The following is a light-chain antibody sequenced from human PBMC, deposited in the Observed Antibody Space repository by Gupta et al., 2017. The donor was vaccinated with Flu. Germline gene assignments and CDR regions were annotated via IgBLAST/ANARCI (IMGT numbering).Light chain of an antibody. J-gene: IGKJ1*01. Sequence: PAPLSGSPGERATLSCRASQSVNSKLAWYQQKPGQAPRLLIYGSSTRASGIPARFSGSGSGTEFTLTINSLQSEDFAIYYCQQDNNWPWTFGQGTKVEIK. V-gene: IGKV3-15*01. CDR3: QQDNNWPWT. CDR2: GSS. CDR1: QSVNSK.